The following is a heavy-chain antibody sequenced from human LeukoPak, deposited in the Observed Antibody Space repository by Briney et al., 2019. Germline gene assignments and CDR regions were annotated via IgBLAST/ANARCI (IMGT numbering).Heavy chain of an antibody. CDR1: GGSISSYY. V-gene: IGHV4-59*01. J-gene: IGHJ3*02. CDR2: IYYSGST. D-gene: IGHD2-21*01. Sequence: PSETLSLTCTVSGGSISSYYWSWIRQPPGKGLEWIGYIYYSGSTNYNPSLKSRVTISVDTSKNQFSLKLTSVTAADTAVYYCARDLAREDAFDIWGQGTVATVPS. CDR3: ARDLAREDAFDI.